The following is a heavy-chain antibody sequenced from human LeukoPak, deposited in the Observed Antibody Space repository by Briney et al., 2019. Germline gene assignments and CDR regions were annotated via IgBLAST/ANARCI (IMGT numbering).Heavy chain of an antibody. D-gene: IGHD1-26*01. CDR2: ISYGGSNK. Sequence: GGSLRLSCAASGFTCSSYAMHWVRQAPGKGLEWVAVISYGGSNKYYADSVKGRITISRDNSKNTLYLQMNSLRAEDTAVYCCAREGLGSYYGPRPFDYWGQGTLVTVSS. CDR3: AREGLGSYYGPRPFDY. J-gene: IGHJ4*02. V-gene: IGHV3-30-3*01. CDR1: GFTCSSYA.